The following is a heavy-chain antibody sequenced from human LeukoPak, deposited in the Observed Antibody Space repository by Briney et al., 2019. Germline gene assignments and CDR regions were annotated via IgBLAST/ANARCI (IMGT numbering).Heavy chain of an antibody. J-gene: IGHJ4*02. D-gene: IGHD4-17*01. CDR2: IGSGGSVI. CDR1: GFTFSDFY. Sequence: GGSLRLSCAASGFTFSDFYMSWIRQAPGKGLEWVSYIGSGGSVIYYADSVKGRFTISRDNAKNSLYLQMNSLRAEDTAVYYCARSMTTVTMTPGHWGQGTLVTVSS. V-gene: IGHV3-11*04. CDR3: ARSMTTVTMTPGH.